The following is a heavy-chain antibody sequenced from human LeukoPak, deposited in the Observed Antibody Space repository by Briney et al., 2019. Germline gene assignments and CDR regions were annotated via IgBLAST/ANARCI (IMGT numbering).Heavy chain of an antibody. CDR1: GFTFSSYG. D-gene: IGHD2-15*01. CDR2: ISGSGGST. J-gene: IGHJ3*02. CDR3: AKANVKYCSGGSCFDAFDI. Sequence: PGGSLRLSCAASGFTFSSYGMSWVRQAPGKGLEWVSGISGSGGSTYYADSVKGRFTISRDNSKNTLYLQMNSLRAEDTAVYYCAKANVKYCSGGSCFDAFDIWGQGTMVTVSS. V-gene: IGHV3-23*01.